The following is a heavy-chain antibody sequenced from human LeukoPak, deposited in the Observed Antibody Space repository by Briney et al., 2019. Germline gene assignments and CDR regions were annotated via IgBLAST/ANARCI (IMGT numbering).Heavy chain of an antibody. D-gene: IGHD3-16*01. CDR3: ARADRLHGGPYLIGP. Sequence: ASVTVSCKTSGYSFTDYYMHWVRQAPGQGLEWMGWINPYSGGTSSAQKFQGRVTMTRDTSISTVYMQVSWLTSDDTAIYYCARADRLHGGPYLIGPWGQGTLVTVSS. CDR1: GYSFTDYY. V-gene: IGHV1-2*02. J-gene: IGHJ5*02. CDR2: INPYSGGT.